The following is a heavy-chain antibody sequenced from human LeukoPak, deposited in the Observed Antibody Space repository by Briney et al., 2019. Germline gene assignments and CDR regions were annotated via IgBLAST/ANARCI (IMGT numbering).Heavy chain of an antibody. J-gene: IGHJ4*02. CDR3: ARDHASLGVPAATAGYFDY. CDR2: ISYDGSNK. D-gene: IGHD2-2*01. CDR1: GFTFSSYA. V-gene: IGHV3-30-3*01. Sequence: GGSLRLSCAASGFTFSSYAMHWVRQAPGKGLEWVAVISYDGSNKYYADSVKGRFTISRDNSKNTLYLQMNSLRAEDTAVYYCARDHASLGVPAATAGYFDYWGQETLVTVSS.